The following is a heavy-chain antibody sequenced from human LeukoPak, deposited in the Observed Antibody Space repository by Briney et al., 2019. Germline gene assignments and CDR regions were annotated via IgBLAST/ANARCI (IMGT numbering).Heavy chain of an antibody. Sequence: PGGSLRLSCAASGFTVSSNYMSWVRQAPGKGLEWVSVIYSGGSTYYADSVKGRFTISRDNSKNTLNLQMNSLRAEDAAVYYCARDSDNTIFGSSPVYFDYWGQGTLVTVSS. CDR1: GFTVSSNY. D-gene: IGHD3-3*01. J-gene: IGHJ4*02. CDR3: ARDSDNTIFGSSPVYFDY. V-gene: IGHV3-66*01. CDR2: IYSGGST.